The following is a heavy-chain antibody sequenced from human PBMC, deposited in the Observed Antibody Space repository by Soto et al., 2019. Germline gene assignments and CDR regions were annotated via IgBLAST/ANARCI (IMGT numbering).Heavy chain of an antibody. Sequence: SETLSLTCTVSGDSISSYYWSWIRQPPGKGLEWIGYIHYSGSTNYNPSLKSRVTISVDKSKNQFSLRLSSVTAADTAVYYCASVRGGYYYAMDVWGQGTTVTVSS. CDR3: ASVRGGYYYAMDV. D-gene: IGHD3-10*02. V-gene: IGHV4-59*12. CDR1: GDSISSYY. CDR2: IHYSGST. J-gene: IGHJ6*02.